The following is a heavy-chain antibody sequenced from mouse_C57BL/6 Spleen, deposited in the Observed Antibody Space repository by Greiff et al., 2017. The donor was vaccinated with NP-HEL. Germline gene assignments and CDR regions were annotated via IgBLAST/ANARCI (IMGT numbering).Heavy chain of an antibody. Sequence: VQLQESGAELVRPGASVKLSCKASGYTFTDYYINWVKQRPGQGLEWIARIYPGSGNTYYNEKFKGKATLTAEKSSSTAYMQLSSLTSEDSAVYFCAGYYGNYLAWFAYWGQGTLVTVSA. CDR2: IYPGSGNT. J-gene: IGHJ3*01. D-gene: IGHD2-1*01. V-gene: IGHV1-76*01. CDR3: AGYYGNYLAWFAY. CDR1: GYTFTDYY.